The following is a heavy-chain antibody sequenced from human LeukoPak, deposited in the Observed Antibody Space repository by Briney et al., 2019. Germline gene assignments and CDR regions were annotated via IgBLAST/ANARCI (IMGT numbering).Heavy chain of an antibody. Sequence: GGSLRLSCAASGFIFSNFGMHWVRQAPGKGLEWVAFIRFDESGKFYADSVMGRFTISRDISKNTLFLQMNSLRVEDTAVYYCVKDNPVCESWGQGTLVTVSS. J-gene: IGHJ5*02. CDR3: VKDNPVCES. D-gene: IGHD2-8*01. V-gene: IGHV3-30*02. CDR1: GFIFSNFG. CDR2: IRFDESGK.